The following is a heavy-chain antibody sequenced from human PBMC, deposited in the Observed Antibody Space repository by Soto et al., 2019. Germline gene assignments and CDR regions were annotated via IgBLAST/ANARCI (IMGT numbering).Heavy chain of an antibody. CDR3: AKCVPQREYYYGSGSEFDY. CDR1: GFTFSSYA. CDR2: ISGSGGST. D-gene: IGHD3-10*01. V-gene: IGHV3-23*01. J-gene: IGHJ4*02. Sequence: PGGSLRLSCAASGFTFSSYAMSWVRQAPGKGLEWVSAISGSGGSTYYADSVKGRFTISRDNSKNTLYLQMNSLRAEDTAVYYCAKCVPQREYYYGSGSEFDYWGQGTLVTVSS.